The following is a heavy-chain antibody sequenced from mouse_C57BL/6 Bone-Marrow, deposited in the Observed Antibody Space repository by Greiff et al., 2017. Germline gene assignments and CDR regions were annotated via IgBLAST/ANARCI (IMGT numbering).Heavy chain of an antibody. CDR1: GFTFSSYA. Sequence: LVASGGGLVKPGGSLKLSCAASGFTFSSYAMSWVRQTPEKRLEWVATISDGGSYTYSPDNVKGRFTISRDNAKNNLYLQMSHLKSEDTAMYYCARRWLLGYFDYWGQGTTLTVSS. D-gene: IGHD2-3*01. CDR2: ISDGGSYT. CDR3: ARRWLLGYFDY. J-gene: IGHJ2*01. V-gene: IGHV5-4*03.